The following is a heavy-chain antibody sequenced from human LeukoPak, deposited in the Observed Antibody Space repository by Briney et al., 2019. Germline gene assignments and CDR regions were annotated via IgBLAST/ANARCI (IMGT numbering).Heavy chain of an antibody. V-gene: IGHV3-23*01. D-gene: IGHD5-18*01. Sequence: PGGSLRLSCAASGFTFSSYAMSWVRQAPGKGLEWVSAISGSGGSTYYADSVKGRFTISRDNSKNTLYLQMNSLRAEDTAVYYCAKEGYSYGLSSLPGAFDIWGQGTMVTVSS. CDR2: ISGSGGST. J-gene: IGHJ3*02. CDR3: AKEGYSYGLSSLPGAFDI. CDR1: GFTFSSYA.